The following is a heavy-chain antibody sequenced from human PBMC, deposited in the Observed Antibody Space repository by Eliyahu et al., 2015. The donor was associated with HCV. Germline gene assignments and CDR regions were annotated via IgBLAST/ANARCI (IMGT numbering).Heavy chain of an antibody. D-gene: IGHD1-14*01. CDR3: AKDLEVGRTGSFDY. J-gene: IGHJ4*02. CDR1: GFTFSSYA. V-gene: IGHV3-23*01. CDR2: ISGSGGTT. Sequence: EVQLLESGGGLAQPGGSLRLPCAASGFTFSSYAMXXVRQAPGKGLEWVSSISGSGGTTYYADSVKGRFTISRDNSKNTLNLQMNGLRAEDTAVYYCAKDLEVGRTGSFDYWGQGTLVTVSS.